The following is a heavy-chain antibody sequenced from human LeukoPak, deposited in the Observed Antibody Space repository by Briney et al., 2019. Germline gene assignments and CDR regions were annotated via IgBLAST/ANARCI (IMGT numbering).Heavy chain of an antibody. CDR1: GYTFTSYY. CDR2: INPSGGST. J-gene: IGHJ4*02. Sequence: ASVKVSCKASGYTFTSYYMHWVRQAPGQGLEWMGIINPSGGSTSYAQKFQGRVTMTRDTSTSTVYMELSSLRSEDTAVYYCARQRITMVRGVITRLYYFDYWGQGTLVTVSS. CDR3: ARQRITMVRGVITRLYYFDY. D-gene: IGHD3-10*01. V-gene: IGHV1-46*01.